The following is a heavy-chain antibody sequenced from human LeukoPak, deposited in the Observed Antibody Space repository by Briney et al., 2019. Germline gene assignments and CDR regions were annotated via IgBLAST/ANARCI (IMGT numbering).Heavy chain of an antibody. J-gene: IGHJ3*02. CDR2: IYYSGST. V-gene: IGHV4-59*01. D-gene: IGHD6-13*01. CDR3: ARALQPGVYAFDI. Sequence: SETLSLTCTVSGVSISSYYWTWIRQPPGEGLEWIGYIYYSGSTNYNPSLKSRVTISVDTSKNQFSLKLSSVAAADTAVYYCARALQPGVYAFDIWGQGTMVTVSS. CDR1: GVSISSYY.